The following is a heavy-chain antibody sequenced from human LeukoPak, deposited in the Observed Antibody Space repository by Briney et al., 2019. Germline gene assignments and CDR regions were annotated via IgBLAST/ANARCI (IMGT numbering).Heavy chain of an antibody. J-gene: IGHJ6*03. CDR3: ARGDKSCSSTSCYPDRDYYYYMDV. V-gene: IGHV1-69*13. D-gene: IGHD2-2*01. CDR2: IIPIFGTA. Sequence: VASAKVSCKASGGTFSSYAISWVRQAPGQGLEWMGGIIPIFGTANYAQKFQGRVTITADESTSTAYMELSSLRSEDTAVYYCARGDKSCSSTSCYPDRDYYYYMDVWGKGTTVTVSS. CDR1: GGTFSSYA.